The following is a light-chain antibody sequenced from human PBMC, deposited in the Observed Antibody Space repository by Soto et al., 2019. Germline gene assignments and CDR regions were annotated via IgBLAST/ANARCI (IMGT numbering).Light chain of an antibody. CDR1: QPVSDK. Sequence: EIVWTQSPANLSVSAGVGATLSWWASQPVSDKFAWYQQKPGQAPRLLIYEISNRATGIPARFSGSGSGTDFTLTISSIEPEDSAVYYCQQRSNSITFGQGTRLEIK. CDR2: EIS. V-gene: IGKV3-11*01. CDR3: QQRSNSIT. J-gene: IGKJ5*01.